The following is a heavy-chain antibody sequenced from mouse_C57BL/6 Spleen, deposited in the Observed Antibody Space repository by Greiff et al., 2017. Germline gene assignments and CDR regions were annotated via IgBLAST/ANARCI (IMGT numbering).Heavy chain of an antibody. D-gene: IGHD2-4*01. V-gene: IGHV5-4*01. CDR1: GFTFSSYS. CDR3: ERDRDYDDYMDY. CDR2: ISDGGSYT. Sequence: EVQVVESGGGLVKPGGSLKLSCAASGFTFSSYSMSWVRQTPEKRLEWIATISDGGSYTYYPDNVKGRFTISRDNAKNNLSMQMSHLKSEDTARYYCERDRDYDDYMDYWGQGTTLTVSS. J-gene: IGHJ2*01.